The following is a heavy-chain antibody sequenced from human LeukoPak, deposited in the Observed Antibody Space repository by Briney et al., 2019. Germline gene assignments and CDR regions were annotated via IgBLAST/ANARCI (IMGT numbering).Heavy chain of an antibody. V-gene: IGHV1-2*02. CDR2: INPNSGGT. CDR3: ARGGYSSGWPTYYYDSSGYSFFDY. CDR1: GYTFTGYY. Sequence: ASVKVSCKASGYTFTGYYMHWVRQAPGQGLEWMGWINPNSGGTNYAQKFQGRVTMTRDTSKIQFSLKLSSVTAADTAVYYCARGGYSSGWPTYYYDSSGYSFFDYWGQGTLVTVSS. J-gene: IGHJ4*02. D-gene: IGHD3-22*01.